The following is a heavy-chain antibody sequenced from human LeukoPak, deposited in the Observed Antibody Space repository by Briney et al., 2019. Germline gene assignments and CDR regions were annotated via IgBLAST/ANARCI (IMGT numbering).Heavy chain of an antibody. CDR2: ISYEDGSNK. Sequence: PGRALRLSCAASRFTFRSFVMHWVRQAPGKGLEWVAAISYEDGSNKYYADSVKGRFTISRDNARYTVYLEMNSLRVEDTAMYYCSKERPEEYYASGSYFDYWGQGTLVTVSS. CDR3: SKERPEEYYASGSYFDY. D-gene: IGHD3-10*01. V-gene: IGHV3-30*04. J-gene: IGHJ4*02. CDR1: RFTFRSFV.